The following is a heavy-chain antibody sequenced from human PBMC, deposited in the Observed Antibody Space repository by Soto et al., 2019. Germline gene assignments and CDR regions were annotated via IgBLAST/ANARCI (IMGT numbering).Heavy chain of an antibody. J-gene: IGHJ4*02. CDR2: MNPNSGNT. Sequence: ASVKVSCKASGYIFTNYYMHWVRQAPGQGLEWMGWMNPNSGNTGYAQKFQGRVTMTRNTSISTAYMELSSLRSEDTAVYYCARGRRGSGSYYHIYWGQGTLVTVSS. D-gene: IGHD3-10*01. V-gene: IGHV1-8*02. CDR1: GYIFTNYY. CDR3: ARGRRGSGSYYHIY.